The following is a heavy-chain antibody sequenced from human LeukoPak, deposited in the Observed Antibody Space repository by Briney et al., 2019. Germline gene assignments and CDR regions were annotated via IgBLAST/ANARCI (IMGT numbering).Heavy chain of an antibody. CDR1: GGSFSGYY. CDR3: ASFERVAAAGSWGY. V-gene: IGHV4-34*01. Sequence: SETLSLTCAVYGGSFSGYYWSWIRQPPGKGLEWIGEINHSGSTNYNPSLKSRVNISVVTTKNQYSLKLSSVTAADTAVYYCASFERVAAAGSWGYWGQGTLVTVSS. CDR2: INHSGST. D-gene: IGHD6-13*01. J-gene: IGHJ4*02.